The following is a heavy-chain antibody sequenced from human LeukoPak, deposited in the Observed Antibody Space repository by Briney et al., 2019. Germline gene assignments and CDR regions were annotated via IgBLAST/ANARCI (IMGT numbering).Heavy chain of an antibody. V-gene: IGHV3-33*01. D-gene: IGHD6-19*01. CDR3: TIFAVASDFDY. Sequence: GGSLRLSCAVSGFAFSSYGMHWVRQAPGKGLEWVAIIWYDGSDKYYGDSVKGRFTISRDNSKNTLYLQMNSLRAEDTAVYYCTIFAVASDFDYWGQGTLVTVSS. J-gene: IGHJ4*02. CDR1: GFAFSSYG. CDR2: IWYDGSDK.